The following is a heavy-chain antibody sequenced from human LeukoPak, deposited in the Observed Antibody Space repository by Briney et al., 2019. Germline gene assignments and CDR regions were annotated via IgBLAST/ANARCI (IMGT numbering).Heavy chain of an antibody. Sequence: SETLSLTCKVSGGSISSSSYYWGWIRQSPGRGLEWIGSIYYSGTTYYNPSLKTRVTIFVDTSKNQFSLKLSSVTAADTAVYYCARLVGAATDPFDYWGQGALVTVSS. CDR2: IYYSGTT. CDR3: ARLVGAATDPFDY. J-gene: IGHJ4*02. D-gene: IGHD1-26*01. CDR1: GGSISSSSYY. V-gene: IGHV4-39*01.